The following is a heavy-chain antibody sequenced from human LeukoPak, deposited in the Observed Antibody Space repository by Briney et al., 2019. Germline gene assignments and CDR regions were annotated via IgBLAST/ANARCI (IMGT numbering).Heavy chain of an antibody. CDR1: GFTVSGNY. CDR3: ARDSAAGTTSFSFDL. CDR2: ISGRRSFI. Sequence: GGSLRLSCAASGFTVSGNYMSWVRQAPGKGLEWVPSISGRRSFIYYADSVKGRFTISRDNARNSLYLQMNSLRAEDTAVYYCARDSAAGTTSFSFDLWGHGTLVTVSS. V-gene: IGHV3-21*01. D-gene: IGHD6-13*01. J-gene: IGHJ4*01.